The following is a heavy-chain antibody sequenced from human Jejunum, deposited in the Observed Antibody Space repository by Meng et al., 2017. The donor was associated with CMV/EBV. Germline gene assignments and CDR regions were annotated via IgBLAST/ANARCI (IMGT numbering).Heavy chain of an antibody. J-gene: IGHJ3*01. Sequence: GSGLVFRNNYLHWVRQTPGRGLEWLALASYEGDSKYYAVSVRGRFTISKDNSENTVVLEMNSLGPEDTAVYYCVRSPSILDAFDLWGQGTLVTVSS. V-gene: IGHV3-30*14. CDR1: GLVFRNNY. CDR2: ASYEGDSK. D-gene: IGHD5-24*01. CDR3: VRSPSILDAFDL.